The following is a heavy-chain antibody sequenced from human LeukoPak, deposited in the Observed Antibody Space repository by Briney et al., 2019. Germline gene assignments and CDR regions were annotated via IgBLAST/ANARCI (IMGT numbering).Heavy chain of an antibody. CDR1: GGSISTGDYY. CDR3: ARLSDANWFDP. J-gene: IGHJ5*02. Sequence: NPSETLSLTCTVSGGSISTGDYYWSWIRQHPVKGLEWIGYIYYSGSTYYNPSLKSRVTISVDTSKNQFSLKLSSVTAADTAVYYCARLSDANWFDPWGQGTLVTVSS. D-gene: IGHD3-16*02. V-gene: IGHV4-30-4*01. CDR2: IYYSGST.